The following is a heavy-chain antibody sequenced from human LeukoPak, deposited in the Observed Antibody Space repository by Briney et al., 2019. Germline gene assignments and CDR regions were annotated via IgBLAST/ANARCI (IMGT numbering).Heavy chain of an antibody. CDR1: GGSISSYF. D-gene: IGHD4-17*01. V-gene: IGHV4-59*01. CDR3: ASKSTDHGEPRFDY. CDR2: IYYTGTT. Sequence: SETLSLTCTVSGGSISSYFWSWIRQSPGKGLEWIGYIYYTGTTNYNPSLKSRVTISVDTSKNQFSLKVNSVTAADTGVYYCASKSTDHGEPRFDYWGQGTLVTVSS. J-gene: IGHJ4*02.